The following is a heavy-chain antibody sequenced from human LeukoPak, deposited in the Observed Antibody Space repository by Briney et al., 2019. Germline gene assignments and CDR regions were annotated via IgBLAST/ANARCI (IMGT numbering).Heavy chain of an antibody. D-gene: IGHD3-3*01. CDR1: GFTFSSYW. Sequence: PGGSLRLSCAASGFTFSSYWMHWVRQAPGKGLVWVSRINSDGSSTSYADSVKGRFTISRDNAKNTLYLQMNSLRAEDTAVYYCARATAYDFWSGPYWYFDLWGRGTLVTVSS. J-gene: IGHJ2*01. CDR3: ARATAYDFWSGPYWYFDL. CDR2: INSDGSST. V-gene: IGHV3-74*01.